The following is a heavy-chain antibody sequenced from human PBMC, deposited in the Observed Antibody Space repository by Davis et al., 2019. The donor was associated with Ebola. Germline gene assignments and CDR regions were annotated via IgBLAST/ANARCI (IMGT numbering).Heavy chain of an antibody. CDR2: ICHSVST. D-gene: IGHD1-26*01. CDR3: ARHERGGSYYFDY. J-gene: IGHJ4*02. V-gene: IGHV4-39*01. Sequence: SETQSLTCTVSGGSISSSSYYWGWIRQPPGKGLEWIGSICHSVSTYYNPSLKSRVTISVDTSKNQFSLKLSSVTAADTAVYYCARHERGGSYYFDYWGQGTLVSVSS. CDR1: GGSISSSSYY.